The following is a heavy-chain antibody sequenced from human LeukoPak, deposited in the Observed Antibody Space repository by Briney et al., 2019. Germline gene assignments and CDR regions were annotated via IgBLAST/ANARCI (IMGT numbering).Heavy chain of an antibody. J-gene: IGHJ4*02. CDR1: GGSFSGYY. Sequence: PSETLSLTCAVYGGSFSGYYWSWIRQPPGKGLEWIGEINHSGSTNYNPSLKSRVTISVDTSKNQFSLKLSSVTAADTAVYYCARPGTGYSYGYFDYWGQGTLVTVSS. CDR2: INHSGST. CDR3: ARPGTGYSYGYFDY. D-gene: IGHD5-18*01. V-gene: IGHV4-34*01.